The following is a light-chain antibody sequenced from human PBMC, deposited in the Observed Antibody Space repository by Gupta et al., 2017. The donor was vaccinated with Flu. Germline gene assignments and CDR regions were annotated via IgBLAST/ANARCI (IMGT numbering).Light chain of an antibody. CDR1: NIGSKS. V-gene: IGLV3-21*02. Sequence: SYVLTQAPSVSVAPGQPARITCGGNNIGSKSVHWYQQKPGQAPILVGYDDSDRPSGIPERFSGSKSGNTATLTISRVEAGDEADYYCQVWDSSSDHVVFGGGTKLTVL. CDR3: QVWDSSSDHVV. CDR2: DDS. J-gene: IGLJ2*01.